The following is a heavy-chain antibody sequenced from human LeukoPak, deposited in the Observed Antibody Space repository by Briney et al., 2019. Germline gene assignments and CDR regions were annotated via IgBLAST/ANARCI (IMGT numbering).Heavy chain of an antibody. Sequence: PGGSLRLSCAASGFTFSSYSMNWVRQAPGKGLEWVANIKQDVSEKYYVDSVKGRFTISRDNAKNSLYLQMNSLRAEDTAVYYCARVEVDSGYLFDYWGQGTLVTVSS. J-gene: IGHJ4*02. CDR3: ARVEVDSGYLFDY. D-gene: IGHD5-12*01. CDR1: GFTFSSYS. V-gene: IGHV3-7*01. CDR2: IKQDVSEK.